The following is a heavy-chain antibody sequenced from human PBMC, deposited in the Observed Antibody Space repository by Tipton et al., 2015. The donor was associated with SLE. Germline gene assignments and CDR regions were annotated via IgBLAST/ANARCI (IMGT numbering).Heavy chain of an antibody. V-gene: IGHV4-61*01. D-gene: IGHD2-21*02. CDR2: ISDGGGT. CDR3: ARGMVTWRGAILGVDV. CDR1: GVSISSGSYY. Sequence: TLSLTCTVSGVSISSGSYYWSWVRQPPGKGLEWIGYISDGGGTNYNPSLKSRVTISVDPAKNQFSLRLTSVTAADTAVYYCARGMVTWRGAILGVDVWGQGTTVNVSS. J-gene: IGHJ6*02.